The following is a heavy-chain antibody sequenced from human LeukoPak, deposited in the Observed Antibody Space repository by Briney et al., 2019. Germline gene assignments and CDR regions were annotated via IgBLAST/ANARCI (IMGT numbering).Heavy chain of an antibody. V-gene: IGHV3-9*01. CDR3: IKDMGFDLLKDAFHI. CDR1: GFSLDDYA. D-gene: IGHD3-9*01. Sequence: GGSLRFSCVGSGFSLDDYAMHWVRQVPGKGLEWVSSISWDSSNAAYADSVKGRFTISRDNAKNSLYLQMNSLRPEDTAFYYCIKDMGFDLLKDAFHIWGQGTLVTVSS. J-gene: IGHJ3*02. CDR2: ISWDSSNA.